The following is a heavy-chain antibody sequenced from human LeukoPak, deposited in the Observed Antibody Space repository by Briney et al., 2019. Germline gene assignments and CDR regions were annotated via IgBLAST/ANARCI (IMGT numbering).Heavy chain of an antibody. CDR1: GYTFTSYA. J-gene: IGHJ4*02. V-gene: IGHV1-3*01. CDR2: INAGNGST. D-gene: IGHD2-15*01. CDR3: ARDECGGGSCYDY. Sequence: ASVKVSCTASGYTFTSYAMHWVRQAPGQRLEWMGWINAGNGSTKYSQKFQGRVTITRDTSASTAYMELSSLRSEDTAVYYCARDECGGGSCYDYWGQGTLVTVSS.